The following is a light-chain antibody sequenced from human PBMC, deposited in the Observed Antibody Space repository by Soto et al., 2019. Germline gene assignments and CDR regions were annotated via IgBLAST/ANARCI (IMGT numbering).Light chain of an antibody. CDR2: LNSDGSH. Sequence: QLVLTQSPSASASLGASVKLTCTLSSGHSSYAIAWHQQQPEKGPRYLMKLNSDGSHSKGDGIPDRFSGSSSGAERYLTISSLQSEDEADYYCQTWGTGIAVXGGGTQLTVL. V-gene: IGLV4-69*01. CDR3: QTWGTGIAV. CDR1: SGHSSYA. J-gene: IGLJ7*01.